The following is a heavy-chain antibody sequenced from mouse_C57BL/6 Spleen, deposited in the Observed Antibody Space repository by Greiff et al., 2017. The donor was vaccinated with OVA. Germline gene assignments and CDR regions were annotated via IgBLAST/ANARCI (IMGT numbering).Heavy chain of an antibody. CDR3: ASGAY. Sequence: VQLQQSGPELVKPGASVKISCKASGYSFTGYYMNWVKQSPEKSLEWIGEINPSTGGTTYNQKFKAKATLTVDKSSSTAYMQLKSLTSEASAVYYSASGAYWGEGALVTVSA. CDR2: INPSTGGT. V-gene: IGHV1-42*01. CDR1: GYSFTGYY. J-gene: IGHJ3*01.